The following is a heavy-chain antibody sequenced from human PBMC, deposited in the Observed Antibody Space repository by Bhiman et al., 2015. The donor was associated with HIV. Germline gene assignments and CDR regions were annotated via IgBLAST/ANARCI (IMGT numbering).Heavy chain of an antibody. D-gene: IGHD1-7*01. Sequence: EVYLLESGGGLVKPGGSLRLSCAASGFPFSSYTMNWVRQAPGKGLEWVSSISSSSSYIYYADSVKGRFTISRDNAKNSLYLQMNSLRAEDTAVYYCAREPGGTTQGRFDYWGQGTLVTVSS. V-gene: IGHV3-21*03. CDR2: ISSSSSYI. CDR3: AREPGGTTQGRFDY. CDR1: GFPFSSYT. J-gene: IGHJ4*02.